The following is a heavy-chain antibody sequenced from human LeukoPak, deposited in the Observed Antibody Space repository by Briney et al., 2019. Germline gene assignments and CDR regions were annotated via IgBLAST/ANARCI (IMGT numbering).Heavy chain of an antibody. CDR2: INPSGGST. CDR1: GYTFTSYY. D-gene: IGHD3-22*01. J-gene: IGHJ4*02. V-gene: IGHV1-46*01. CDR3: ARVIYYDSSGYYDY. Sequence: ASVKVSCKASGYTFTSYYMHWVRQAPGQGLEWMGIINPSGGSTSYAQKLQGRVTMTTDTSTSTAYMELRSLRSDDTAVYYCARVIYYDSSGYYDYWGQGTLVTVSS.